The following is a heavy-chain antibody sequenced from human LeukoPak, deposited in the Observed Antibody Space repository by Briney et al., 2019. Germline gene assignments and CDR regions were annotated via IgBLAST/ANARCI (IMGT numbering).Heavy chain of an antibody. V-gene: IGHV4-31*03. Sequence: SETLSLTCTVSGGSISSSGYYWSWLRQHAGKGLEWIGYIYYSGTTYYNPSLKSRVTISVDTSKNQFSLKLFSVTAADTAVYYCAREDYYDSSGYLDYWGQGTLVTVSS. CDR3: AREDYYDSSGYLDY. J-gene: IGHJ4*02. CDR2: IYYSGTT. D-gene: IGHD3-22*01. CDR1: GGSISSSGYY.